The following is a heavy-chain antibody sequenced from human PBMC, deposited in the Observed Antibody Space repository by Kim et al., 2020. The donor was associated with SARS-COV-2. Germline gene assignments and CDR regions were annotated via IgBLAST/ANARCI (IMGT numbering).Heavy chain of an antibody. CDR3: AREEHYYGSGSTINWFDP. D-gene: IGHD3-10*01. J-gene: IGHJ5*02. V-gene: IGHV4-31*03. Sequence: SETLSLTCTVSGGSISSGGYYWSWIRQHPGKGLEWIGYIYYSGSTYYNPSLKSRVTISVDTSKNQFSLKLSSVTAADTAVYYCAREEHYYGSGSTINWFDPWGQGTLVTVSS. CDR1: GGSISSGGYY. CDR2: IYYSGST.